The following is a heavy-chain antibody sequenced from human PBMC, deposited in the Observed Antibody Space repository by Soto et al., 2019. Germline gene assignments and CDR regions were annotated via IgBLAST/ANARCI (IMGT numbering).Heavy chain of an antibody. V-gene: IGHV4-31*03. Sequence: QVQLQESGPGLVKPSQTLSLTCTVSGGSISSGGYYCTWIRQHPGKGREWIGYNYYSGITYYNPSLKSRVTISLDTSKNQFSLKLSSVTAADTAVYYCARGSSIAGLYYGMDVWGQGTTVTVSS. CDR1: GGSISSGGYY. CDR3: ARGSSIAGLYYGMDV. J-gene: IGHJ6*02. D-gene: IGHD6-6*01. CDR2: NYYSGIT.